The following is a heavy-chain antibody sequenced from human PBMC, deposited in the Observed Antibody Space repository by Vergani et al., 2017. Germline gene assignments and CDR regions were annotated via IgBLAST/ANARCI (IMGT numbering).Heavy chain of an antibody. Sequence: EVQLLESGGGLVQPGGSLRLSCAASGFTFSSYAMSWVRQAPGKGLEWVSAISGSGGSTYYADSVKGRFTISRDNSKNTLYLQMNSLRAEDTAVYYCAKVPLRQVGAYGDYEDYYYGMDVWGQGTTVTVSS. CDR2: ISGSGGST. D-gene: IGHD4-17*01. J-gene: IGHJ6*02. CDR1: GFTFSSYA. V-gene: IGHV3-23*01. CDR3: AKVPLRQVGAYGDYEDYYYGMDV.